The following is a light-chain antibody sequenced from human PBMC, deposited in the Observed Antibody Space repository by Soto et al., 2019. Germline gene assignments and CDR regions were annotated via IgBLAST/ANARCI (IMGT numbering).Light chain of an antibody. V-gene: IGLV2-11*01. Sequence: QSALTQPRSVSGSPGQSVTISCTGTSSDVGGYNYVSWYQQHPGKAPKLMIYDVSKRPSGVPDRFSGSKSGNTDSLTISGLQAEDEADYYCCAYAGSYTPLYVFGTGTKVTVL. J-gene: IGLJ1*01. CDR3: CAYAGSYTPLYV. CDR2: DVS. CDR1: SSDVGGYNY.